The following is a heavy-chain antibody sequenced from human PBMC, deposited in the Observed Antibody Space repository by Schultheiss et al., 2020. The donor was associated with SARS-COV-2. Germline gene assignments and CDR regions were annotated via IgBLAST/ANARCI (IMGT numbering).Heavy chain of an antibody. D-gene: IGHD2-2*01. CDR2: INPNSGGT. Sequence: SVKVSCKASGYTFTSYYMHWVRQAPGQGLEWMGRINPNSGGTNYAQKFQGRVTMTRDTSISTAYMELSRLRSDDTAVYYCARGYCSSTSCSSIGTTLAVARGRAPPDYWGQGTLVTVSS. J-gene: IGHJ4*02. CDR3: ARGYCSSTSCSSIGTTLAVARGRAPPDY. CDR1: GYTFTSYY. V-gene: IGHV1-2*06.